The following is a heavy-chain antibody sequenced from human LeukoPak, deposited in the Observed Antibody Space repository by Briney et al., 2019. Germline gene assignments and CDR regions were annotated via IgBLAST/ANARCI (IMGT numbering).Heavy chain of an antibody. J-gene: IGHJ4*02. CDR2: INHSGST. V-gene: IGHV4-30-4*02. Sequence: PSETLSLTCTVSGGSISNDDYYWTWIRQSPGKGLEWIGEINHSGSTNYNPSLKSRVTISVDTSKNQFSLKLTSVTAADTAVYYCARGTRGPLVRRITIFDYWGQGTLVTVSS. CDR3: ARGTRGPLVRRITIFDY. D-gene: IGHD3-10*01. CDR1: GGSISNDDYY.